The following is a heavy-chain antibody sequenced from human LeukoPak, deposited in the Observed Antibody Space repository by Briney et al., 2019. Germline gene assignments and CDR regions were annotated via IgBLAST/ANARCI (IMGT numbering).Heavy chain of an antibody. CDR2: MNPNSGNT. CDR1: GYTFTSYD. CDR3: ARDEGGSYGINY. Sequence: ASVKVSCKASGYTFTSYDINWVRQATGQGLEWMGWMNPNSGNTGYAQKFQGRVTMTRNTSISTAYMELSSLRSEDTAVYYCARDEGGSYGINYWGQGTLVTVSS. J-gene: IGHJ4*02. V-gene: IGHV1-8*01. D-gene: IGHD1-26*01.